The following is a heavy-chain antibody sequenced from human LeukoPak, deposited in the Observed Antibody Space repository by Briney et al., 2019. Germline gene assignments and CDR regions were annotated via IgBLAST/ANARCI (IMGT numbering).Heavy chain of an antibody. CDR1: GFTFSNYG. V-gene: IGHV3-48*01. Sequence: PGGSLRLSCAASGFTFSNYGMHWVRQAPGKGLEWVSYISSSSSTIYYADSVKGRFTISRDNAKNSLYLQMNSLRAEDTAVYYCARPRWEYFDYWGQGTLVTVSS. J-gene: IGHJ4*02. CDR3: ARPRWEYFDY. CDR2: ISSSSSTI. D-gene: IGHD1-26*01.